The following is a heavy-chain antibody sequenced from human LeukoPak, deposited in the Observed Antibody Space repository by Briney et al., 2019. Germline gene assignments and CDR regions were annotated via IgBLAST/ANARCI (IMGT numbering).Heavy chain of an antibody. CDR1: GFTFSGSV. CDR2: IRSKANSYAT. D-gene: IGHD2-21*02. V-gene: IGHV3-73*01. Sequence: GGSLKLSCVGSGFTFSGSVMHWVRQASGKGLEWVGRIRSKANSYATTYAASVKCRFAISRDDSKNTAYLQMNSLRTEDTAVYYCTRLWGDCGGDCYSHDYWGQGALVTVSS. J-gene: IGHJ4*02. CDR3: TRLWGDCGGDCYSHDY.